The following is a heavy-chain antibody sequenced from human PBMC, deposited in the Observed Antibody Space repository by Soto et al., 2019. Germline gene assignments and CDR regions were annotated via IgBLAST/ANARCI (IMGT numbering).Heavy chain of an antibody. CDR3: ARRYGDPSSASGFDY. J-gene: IGHJ4*02. CDR2: VSPYNGNR. CDR1: GYTFTSYG. D-gene: IGHD4-17*01. Sequence: QVQLVQSGAEVKKPGASVKVSCKASGYTFTSYGISWVRQAPGRGREWMGWVSPYNGNRNYAEKVQGRVTMTTDTSTSTAYMERRSLKSDDTAVYYCARRYGDPSSASGFDYWGQGTQVTVTS. V-gene: IGHV1-18*01.